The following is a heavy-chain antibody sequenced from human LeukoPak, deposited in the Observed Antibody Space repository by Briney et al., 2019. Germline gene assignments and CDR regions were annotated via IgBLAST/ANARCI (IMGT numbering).Heavy chain of an antibody. V-gene: IGHV3-30*02. D-gene: IGHD2-2*01. CDR2: IRYDGSNK. J-gene: IGHJ4*02. Sequence: GGSLRLSCAASGFTFSSYGMHWVRQAPGKGLEWVAFIRYDGSNKYYADSVEGRFTISRDNSKNTLYLQMNSLRAEDTAVYYCAKDGASIVVGGYFDYWGQGTLVTVSS. CDR1: GFTFSSYG. CDR3: AKDGASIVVGGYFDY.